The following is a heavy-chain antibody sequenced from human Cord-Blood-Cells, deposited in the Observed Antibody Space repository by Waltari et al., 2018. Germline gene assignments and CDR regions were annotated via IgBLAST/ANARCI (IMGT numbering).Heavy chain of an antibody. CDR1: GYTFTSYY. V-gene: IGHV1-46*01. CDR3: ARDLTGLVFDY. CDR2: INPSGGST. Sequence: QVQLVQSGAEVKKPGASVKVSCKASGYTFTSYYMHWLRQAPGQGLEWMGIINPSGGSTSYAQKFQGRVTMTRDTSTSTVYMELSSLRSEDTAVYYCARDLTGLVFDYWGQGTLVTVSS. J-gene: IGHJ4*02. D-gene: IGHD4-17*01.